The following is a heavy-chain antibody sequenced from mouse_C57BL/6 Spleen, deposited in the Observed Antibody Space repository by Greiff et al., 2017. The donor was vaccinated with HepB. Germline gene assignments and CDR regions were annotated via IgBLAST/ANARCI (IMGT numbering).Heavy chain of an antibody. CDR2: IDPSDSYT. V-gene: IGHV1-50*01. Sequence: QVQLQQSGAELVKPGASVKLSCKASGYTFTSYWMQWVKQRPGQGLEWIGEIDPSDSYTNYNQKFKGKATLTVDTSSSTAYMQLSSLTSEDSAVYYCAGLYTGFAYWGQGTLVTVSA. CDR1: GYTFTSYW. J-gene: IGHJ3*01. CDR3: AGLYTGFAY.